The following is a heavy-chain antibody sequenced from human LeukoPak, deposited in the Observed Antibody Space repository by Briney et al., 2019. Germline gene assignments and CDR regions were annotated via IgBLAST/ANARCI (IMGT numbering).Heavy chain of an antibody. D-gene: IGHD6-13*01. CDR3: ARLDSSSWYY. J-gene: IGHJ4*02. CDR2: IFPGDSDT. Sequence: GESLKISCKGSGYSFTSNWIGWVRQMPGKGLEWMGTIFPGDSDTRYSPAFQGQVTISADKSISTAYLQWSSLKASDTAMYYCARLDSSSWYYWGQGTRVSVSS. V-gene: IGHV5-51*01. CDR1: GYSFTSNW.